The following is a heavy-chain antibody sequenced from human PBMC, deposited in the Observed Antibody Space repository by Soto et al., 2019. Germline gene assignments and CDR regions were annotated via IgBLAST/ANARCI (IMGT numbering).Heavy chain of an antibody. V-gene: IGHV4-30-2*01. Sequence: SETLSLTCAFSGGSISSGGYSWSWIRQPPGKGLEWIGYIYHSGSTYYNPSLKSRVTISVDRSKNQFSLKMSSVTAADTAVYYCASVGGHYDFWSGYSNNWFDPWGQGTLVTVSS. CDR1: GGSISSGGYS. D-gene: IGHD3-3*01. CDR2: IYHSGST. J-gene: IGHJ5*02. CDR3: ASVGGHYDFWSGYSNNWFDP.